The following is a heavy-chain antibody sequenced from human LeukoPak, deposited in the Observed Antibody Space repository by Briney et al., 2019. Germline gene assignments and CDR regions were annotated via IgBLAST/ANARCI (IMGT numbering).Heavy chain of an antibody. CDR1: GFTFSSYS. Sequence: PGGSLRLSCAASGFTFSSYSMNWVRQAPGKGLEWVSSISSSNSYIYYADSVKGRFTISRDNAKNSLYLQMNSLRAEDTAVYYCARSPVDTAMDCVDYWGQGTLVTVSS. D-gene: IGHD5-18*01. CDR3: ARSPVDTAMDCVDY. CDR2: ISSSNSYI. J-gene: IGHJ4*02. V-gene: IGHV3-21*01.